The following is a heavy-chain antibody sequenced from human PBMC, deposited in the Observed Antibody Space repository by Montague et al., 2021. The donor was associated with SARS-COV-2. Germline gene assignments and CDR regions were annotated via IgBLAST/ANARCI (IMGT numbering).Heavy chain of an antibody. Sequence: SLRLSCAASGLTFSNYDMNWVRQAPGKGPEWISYISTSAHTTSYAGSVKGRFTISRDNCKNSLYLQMNSLRVEDTAVYYCTRDYRSIGGYGLDIWGQGTKVTVSS. CDR1: GLTFSNYD. V-gene: IGHV3-48*03. CDR2: ISTSAHTT. J-gene: IGHJ3*02. D-gene: IGHD3-16*02. CDR3: TRDYRSIGGYGLDI.